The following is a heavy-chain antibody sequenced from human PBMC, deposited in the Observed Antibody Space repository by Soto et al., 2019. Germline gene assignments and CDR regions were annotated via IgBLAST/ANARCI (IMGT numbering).Heavy chain of an antibody. J-gene: IGHJ4*02. D-gene: IGHD3-3*01. CDR3: ARVGYDFWGGYHAYYFDY. Sequence: EVQLVESGGGLVQPGGSLRLSCAASGFTFSSYSMNWVRQAPGKGLEWVSYISSSSSTIYYADSVKGRFTISRDNAKNSLYLQMNSLRAEDTAVYYCARVGYDFWGGYHAYYFDYWGQGTLVTVSS. CDR1: GFTFSSYS. CDR2: ISSSSSTI. V-gene: IGHV3-48*01.